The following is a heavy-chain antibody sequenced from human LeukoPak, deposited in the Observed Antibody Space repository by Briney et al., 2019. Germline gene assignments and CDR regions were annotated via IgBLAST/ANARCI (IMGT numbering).Heavy chain of an antibody. V-gene: IGHV3-21*01. CDR1: GXTFSSYS. CDR2: ISSSSSYI. Sequence: GGSLRLSWAASGXTFSSYSMNWVRQAPGKGLEWVSSISSSSSYIYYADSVKGRFTISRDNAKNSLYLQMSSLRAEDTAVYYCARGTVSTWYCSSTSCLNWFDPWGQGTLVTVSS. D-gene: IGHD2-2*01. CDR3: ARGTVSTWYCSSTSCLNWFDP. J-gene: IGHJ5*02.